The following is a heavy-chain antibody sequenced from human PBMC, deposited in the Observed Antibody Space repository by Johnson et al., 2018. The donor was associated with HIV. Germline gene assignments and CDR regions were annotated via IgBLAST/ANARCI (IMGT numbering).Heavy chain of an antibody. J-gene: IGHJ3*02. CDR3: ARDSVILVDGAFDI. CDR1: GFTVSSNY. Sequence: VQLVESGGGLIQPGGSLRLSCAASGFTVSSNYMSWVRQAPGKGLEWVSVISSGGSTYYADSVKGRFNISRDNSKNTLYLQMNSLRAEDTAVYYCARDSVILVDGAFDIWGQGTMVTVSS. CDR2: ISSGGST. D-gene: IGHD2-15*01. V-gene: IGHV3-53*01.